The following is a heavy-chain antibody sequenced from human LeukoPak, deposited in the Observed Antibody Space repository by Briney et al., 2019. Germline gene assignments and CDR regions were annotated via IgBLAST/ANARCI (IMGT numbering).Heavy chain of an antibody. Sequence: PGGSLRLSCAASGFTFSSYWMHWVRQAPGKGLVWVSRINSDGSSTSYADSVKGRFTISRDNSKNTLYLQMNTLRAEDTAIYHCARRGWLVNFDYWGQGTLVTVSS. CDR1: GFTFSSYW. J-gene: IGHJ4*02. CDR3: ARRGWLVNFDY. V-gene: IGHV3-74*01. CDR2: INSDGSST. D-gene: IGHD6-19*01.